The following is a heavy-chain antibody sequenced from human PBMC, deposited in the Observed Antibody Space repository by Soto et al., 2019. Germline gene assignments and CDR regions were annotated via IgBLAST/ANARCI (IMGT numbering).Heavy chain of an antibody. CDR3: AREEGSSSYFDY. J-gene: IGHJ4*02. CDR1: GFTFSIYE. D-gene: IGHD6-6*01. Sequence: GGSLRLSCTASGFTFSIYEMNWVRQAPGTGLEWVSYISSSGSTIYYADSVKGRFTISRDNAKNSLYLQMNSLRAEDTAVYYCAREEGSSSYFDYWGQGTLVTVSS. CDR2: ISSSGSTI. V-gene: IGHV3-48*03.